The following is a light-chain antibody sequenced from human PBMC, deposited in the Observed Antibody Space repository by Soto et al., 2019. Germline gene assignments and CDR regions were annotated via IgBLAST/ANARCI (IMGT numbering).Light chain of an antibody. V-gene: IGLV2-14*01. CDR2: EVS. J-gene: IGLJ1*01. CDR1: TSDVGGYNY. Sequence: QSLLTQPASVSVSPGQSIAISCTGTTSDVGGYNYVSWYQQHPGKVPKLLIHEVSNRPSGVSNRFSGSKSGNTASLTISGLQAEDEADYYCLSKTSTISYVFGTGTKVTVL. CDR3: LSKTSTISYV.